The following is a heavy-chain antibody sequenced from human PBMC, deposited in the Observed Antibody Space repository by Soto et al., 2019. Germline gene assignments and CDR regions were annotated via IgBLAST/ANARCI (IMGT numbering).Heavy chain of an antibody. V-gene: IGHV3-33*01. CDR3: ARDNCSSTSCLDY. Sequence: GGSLRLSCAASGFTFRNYGMQWVRQAPGKGLEWVAIIWYHGNNQYYADSVKGRCTVSRDNSKNTLYLQMSSLRAEDTALYYCARDNCSSTSCLDYWGQGTLVTVSS. CDR2: IWYHGNNQ. CDR1: GFTFRNYG. J-gene: IGHJ4*02. D-gene: IGHD2-2*01.